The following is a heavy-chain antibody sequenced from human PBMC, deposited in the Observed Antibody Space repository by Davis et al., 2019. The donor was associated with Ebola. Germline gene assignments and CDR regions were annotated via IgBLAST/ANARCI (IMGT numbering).Heavy chain of an antibody. J-gene: IGHJ5*02. Sequence: PGGSLRLSCAASGFTFSSYSMNWVRQAPGKGLEWVSSISSSSSYIYYADSVKGRFTIPRDNAKNSLYLQMNSLRAEDTAVYYCAKPGGQAGWFDPWGQGTLVTVSS. CDR2: ISSSSSYI. V-gene: IGHV3-21*01. CDR1: GFTFSSYS. CDR3: AKPGGQAGWFDP. D-gene: IGHD1-14*01.